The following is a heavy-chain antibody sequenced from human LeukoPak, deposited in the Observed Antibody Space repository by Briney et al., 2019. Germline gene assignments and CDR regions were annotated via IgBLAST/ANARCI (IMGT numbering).Heavy chain of an antibody. CDR2: ISTSGDSR. V-gene: IGHV3-23*01. J-gene: IGHJ4*02. CDR1: GFTFTNYV. Sequence: PGGSLRLSCAASGFTFTNYVMRWVRQAPEKGLEWVSSISTSGDSRYYADSVKGRFTVSRDNSKNTLYLQMNSLRAEDTAVYFCARRGCGDNCYAANDFWGQGTLVTVSS. D-gene: IGHD2-21*01. CDR3: ARRGCGDNCYAANDF.